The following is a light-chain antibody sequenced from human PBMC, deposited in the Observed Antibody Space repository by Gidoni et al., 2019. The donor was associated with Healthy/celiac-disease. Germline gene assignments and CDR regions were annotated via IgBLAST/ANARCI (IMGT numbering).Light chain of an antibody. J-gene: IGKJ4*01. Sequence: EIVLTQSPATLSLSPGERATLSCRASQSVSSYLAWYHQKPGPAPRLLIYDASNRATGIPARFSGSGSWTDFTLTISSLEPEDFAVYYCQQRSNWPLTFGGGTKVEIK. CDR3: QQRSNWPLT. CDR1: QSVSSY. CDR2: DAS. V-gene: IGKV3-11*01.